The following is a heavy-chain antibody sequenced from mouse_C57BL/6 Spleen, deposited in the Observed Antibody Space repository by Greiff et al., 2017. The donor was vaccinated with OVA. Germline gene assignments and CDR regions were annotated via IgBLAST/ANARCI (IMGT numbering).Heavy chain of an antibody. D-gene: IGHD1-1*01. V-gene: IGHV1-59*01. CDR1: GYTFTSYW. J-gene: IGHJ2*01. Sequence: VQLQQSGAELVRPGTSVKLSCKASGYTFTSYWMHWVKQRPGQGLEWIGVIDPSDSYTNYNQKFKGKATLTVDTSSSTAYMQLSSLTSEDSAVYYYARSVTTEPGGFGYWGQGTTLTVSS. CDR2: IDPSDSYT. CDR3: ARSVTTEPGGFGY.